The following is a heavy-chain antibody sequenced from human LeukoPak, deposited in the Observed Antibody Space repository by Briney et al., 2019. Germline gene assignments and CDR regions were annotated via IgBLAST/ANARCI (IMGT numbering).Heavy chain of an antibody. CDR2: IYYSGST. J-gene: IGHJ5*02. V-gene: IGHV4-30-4*01. CDR3: ARSPDDYGGNSRFDP. CDR1: GGSISSGDYY. Sequence: ASETLSLTCTVSGGSISSGDYYWSWIRQPPGKGLEWIGYIYYSGSTYYNPSLKSRVTISVDASKNQFSLKLSSVTAADTAVYYCARSPDDYGGNSRFDPWGQGTLVTVSS. D-gene: IGHD4-23*01.